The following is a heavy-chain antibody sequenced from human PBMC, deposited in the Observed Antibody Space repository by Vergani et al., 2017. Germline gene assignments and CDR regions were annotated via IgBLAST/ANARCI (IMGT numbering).Heavy chain of an antibody. J-gene: IGHJ6*02. Sequence: QVQLQESGPGLVKPSQTLSLSCTVSGGSVRTSIGYYWTWIRQPAGKTLEWIGEIFSSGTTNYNPSFKSRVTISVDTSKNQFSLKLSSVTAADTAVYYCARMPRIAAADTWLDSYYGMDVWGQGTTVTVSS. D-gene: IGHD6-13*01. CDR3: ARMPRIAAADTWLDSYYGMDV. CDR1: GGSVRTSIGYY. CDR2: IFSSGTT. V-gene: IGHV4-61*02.